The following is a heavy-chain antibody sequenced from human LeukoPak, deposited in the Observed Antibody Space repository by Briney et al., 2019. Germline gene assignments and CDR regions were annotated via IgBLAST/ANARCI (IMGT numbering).Heavy chain of an antibody. CDR3: ARRVTMIRGVIIGAYFDY. CDR2: ISAFNGNT. D-gene: IGHD3-10*01. CDR1: GYTFTNYG. Sequence: GASVKVSCKASGYTFTNYGVSWVRQAPGQGLEWMGWISAFNGNTDFAQKFQGRVTITRDTSASTAYMELSSLRSEDTAVYYCARRVTMIRGVIIGAYFDYWGQGTLVTVSS. J-gene: IGHJ4*02. V-gene: IGHV1-18*01.